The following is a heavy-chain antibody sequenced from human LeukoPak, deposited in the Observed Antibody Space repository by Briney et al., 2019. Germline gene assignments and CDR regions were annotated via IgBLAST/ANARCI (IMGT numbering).Heavy chain of an antibody. CDR2: IYTSGST. D-gene: IGHD2-2*01. J-gene: IGHJ3*02. V-gene: IGHV4-61*02. CDR3: ARDACSSTSCSDAFDI. Sequence: SQTLSLTCTVSGGSISSSSYYWSWIRQPAGKGLEWIGRIYTSGSTNYNPSLKSRVTIPVDTSKNQFSLKVSSVTAANTAVYYCARDACSSTSCSDAFDIWGQGTMVTVSS. CDR1: GGSISSSSYY.